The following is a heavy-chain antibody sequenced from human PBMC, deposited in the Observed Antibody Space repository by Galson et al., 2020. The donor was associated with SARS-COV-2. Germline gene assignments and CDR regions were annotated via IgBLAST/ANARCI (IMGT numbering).Heavy chain of an antibody. CDR2: ISGSGDNT. CDR1: KFTFRNYV. Sequence: GGSLRLSCAASKFTFRNYVMTWVRQAPGKGLEWVSAISGSGDNTYYADSVKGRFTISRDTSKSTLYLQMNSLRAEDTAVYYCTRDYGDSYFDSWGQGTLVTVSS. V-gene: IGHV3-23*01. D-gene: IGHD4-17*01. CDR3: TRDYGDSYFDS. J-gene: IGHJ4*02.